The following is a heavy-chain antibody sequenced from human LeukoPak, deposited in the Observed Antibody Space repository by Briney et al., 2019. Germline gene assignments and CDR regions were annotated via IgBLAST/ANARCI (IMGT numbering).Heavy chain of an antibody. CDR3: AKPMPRYSGSYEPYYFDY. Sequence: GGSLRLSCAASGFIFSSYGMHWVRQAPGKGLEWVAFIRYDGSNKYYADSVKGRFTISRDNSKNTLYLQMNSLRAEDTTVYYCAKPMPRYSGSYEPYYFDYWGQGTLVTVSS. J-gene: IGHJ4*02. CDR1: GFIFSSYG. CDR2: IRYDGSNK. V-gene: IGHV3-30*02. D-gene: IGHD1-26*01.